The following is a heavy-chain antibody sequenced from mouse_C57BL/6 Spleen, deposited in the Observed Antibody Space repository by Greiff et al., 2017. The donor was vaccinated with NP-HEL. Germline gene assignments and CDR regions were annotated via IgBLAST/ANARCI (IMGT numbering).Heavy chain of an antibody. CDR1: GFNIKDYY. V-gene: IGHV14-2*01. CDR3: ASLSNSWYFDV. D-gene: IGHD2-5*01. J-gene: IGHJ1*03. Sequence: EVQLQQSGAELVKPGASVKLSCTASGFNIKDYYMHWVKQRTEQGLAWIGRIDPEAGETKYAPKFQGQATITADTSSTTAYLQISRLTAEDTAVYYCASLSNSWYFDVWGTGTTVTVSS. CDR2: IDPEAGET.